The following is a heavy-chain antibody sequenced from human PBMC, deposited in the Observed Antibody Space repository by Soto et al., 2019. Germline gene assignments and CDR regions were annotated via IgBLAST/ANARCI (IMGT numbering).Heavy chain of an antibody. CDR1: GYSFTTSG. D-gene: IGHD4-17*01. Sequence: QAPLVQSGAEVKEPGASVNVSCKASGYSFTTSGITWVRQAPGQGLEWMGWISTYNGNTNYAQKLQDRVTLTTDTSTSTAYMELMSLRSDDTAVYYCARRLYGDYDYWGQGTLVTVSS. CDR3: ARRLYGDYDY. J-gene: IGHJ4*02. CDR2: ISTYNGNT. V-gene: IGHV1-18*01.